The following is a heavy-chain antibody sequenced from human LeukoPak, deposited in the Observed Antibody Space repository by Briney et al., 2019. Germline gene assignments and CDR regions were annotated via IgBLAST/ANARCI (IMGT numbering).Heavy chain of an antibody. Sequence: GGSLRLSCAASGFTFSSYDMHWVRQATGKGLEWVSAIGTAGDPYYADSVKGRFTISRDNSKNTLYLQMNSLRAEDTAVYYCARDGAFSYYFDYWGQGTLVTVSS. CDR2: IGTAGDP. CDR3: ARDGAFSYYFDY. V-gene: IGHV3-13*05. CDR1: GFTFSSYD. J-gene: IGHJ4*02. D-gene: IGHD4/OR15-4a*01.